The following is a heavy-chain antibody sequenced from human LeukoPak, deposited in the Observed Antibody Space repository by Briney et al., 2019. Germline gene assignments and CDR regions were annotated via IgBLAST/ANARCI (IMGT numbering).Heavy chain of an antibody. CDR1: GGSISSYY. Sequence: SETLSLTCTVSGGSISSYYWSWIRQPPGKGLEWIGYVYYSGSTNYNPSLKSRVTISVDTSKNQFSLKLSSVTAADTAVYSCARSSAWYQIFDYWGQGTLVTVSS. D-gene: IGHD6-19*01. V-gene: IGHV4-59*01. CDR3: ARSSAWYQIFDY. J-gene: IGHJ4*02. CDR2: VYYSGST.